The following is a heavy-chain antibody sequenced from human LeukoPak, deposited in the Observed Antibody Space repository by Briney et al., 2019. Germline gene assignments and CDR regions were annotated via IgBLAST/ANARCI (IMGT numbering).Heavy chain of an antibody. J-gene: IGHJ3*02. Sequence: GSLRLSCAASRFTFSSYSMNWVRQSPGKGLEWIGEIYHSGPTNYHPSLKSRVTISLDTSNNQFSLRMTSVTATDTAVYYCARHIMGDPLRAFDIWGQGTMVTVSS. CDR1: RFTFSSYS. CDR2: IYHSGPT. V-gene: IGHV4-4*02. D-gene: IGHD1-26*01. CDR3: ARHIMGDPLRAFDI.